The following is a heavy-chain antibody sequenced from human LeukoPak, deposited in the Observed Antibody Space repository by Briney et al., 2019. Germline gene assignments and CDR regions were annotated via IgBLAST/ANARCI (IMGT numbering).Heavy chain of an antibody. V-gene: IGHV3-23*01. J-gene: IGHJ4*02. Sequence: GGSLRLSCAASGFTFSSYAMSWVRQAPGKGLEWVSAISGSGGSTYYADSVKGRFTISRGNSKNTLYLQMNSLRAEDTAVYYCAKSYSSGYYYYFDYWGQGTLVTVSS. CDR3: AKSYSSGYYYYFDY. CDR2: ISGSGGST. D-gene: IGHD3-22*01. CDR1: GFTFSSYA.